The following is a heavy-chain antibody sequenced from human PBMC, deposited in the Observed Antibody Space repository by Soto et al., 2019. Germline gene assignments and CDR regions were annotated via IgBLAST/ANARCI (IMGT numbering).Heavy chain of an antibody. CDR2: IIPMFNTP. CDR1: GGTLGNYA. D-gene: IGHD3-10*01. J-gene: IGHJ6*02. CDR3: ATVRPIDYVGNYNKGMDI. Sequence: QVQLVQSGAEVKNSGSSVKVSCKAAGGTLGNYAISWVRQAPGQGLEWMGGIIPMFNTPNYAQKFQGRVTISADESTSTVYMEAISLRSEDTAVYFCATVRPIDYVGNYNKGMDIWGQGTTVTVSS. V-gene: IGHV1-69*01.